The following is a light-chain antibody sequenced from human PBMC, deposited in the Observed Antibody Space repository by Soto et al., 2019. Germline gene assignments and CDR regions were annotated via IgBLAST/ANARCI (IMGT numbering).Light chain of an antibody. V-gene: IGLV1-47*02. CDR3: SSWDDNLDAVV. CDR1: TSNIGTFY. CDR2: TND. J-gene: IGLJ1*01. Sequence: QSALTQPPSTSSTPGQTVTISCSGSTSNIGTFYVYWYQQLPGTAPKLLIYTNDQRPSGVPDRFSGSRSGTSASLAISGLQFEDEADYHCSSWDDNLDAVVFGAGTKLTVL.